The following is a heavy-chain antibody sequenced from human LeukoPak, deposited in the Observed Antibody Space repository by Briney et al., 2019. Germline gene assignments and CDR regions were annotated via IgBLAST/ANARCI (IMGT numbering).Heavy chain of an antibody. D-gene: IGHD6-6*01. CDR1: GGSISSGSYY. CDR3: AITGSIAGPDY. CDR2: IYTSGST. Sequence: SETLSLTCTVSGGSISSGSYYWSWIRQPAGKGLEWIGRIYTSGSTNYNPSLKSRVTISVDTSKNQFSLKLSSVTAADTAVYYCAITGSIAGPDYWGQGTLVTVSS. V-gene: IGHV4-61*02. J-gene: IGHJ4*02.